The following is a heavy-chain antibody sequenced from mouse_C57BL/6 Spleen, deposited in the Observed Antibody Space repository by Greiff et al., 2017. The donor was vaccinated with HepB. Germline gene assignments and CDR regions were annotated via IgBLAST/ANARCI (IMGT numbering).Heavy chain of an antibody. CDR3: ARGGLRQCMDY. V-gene: IGHV1-82*01. D-gene: IGHD2-4*01. Sequence: QVQLQQSGPELVKPGASVKISCKASGYAFSSSWMNWVKQRPGKGLEWIGRIYPGDGDTNYNGKFKGKATLTADKSSSTAYMQLSSLTSEDSAVYFCARGGLRQCMDYWGQGTSVTVSS. CDR1: GYAFSSSW. J-gene: IGHJ4*01. CDR2: IYPGDGDT.